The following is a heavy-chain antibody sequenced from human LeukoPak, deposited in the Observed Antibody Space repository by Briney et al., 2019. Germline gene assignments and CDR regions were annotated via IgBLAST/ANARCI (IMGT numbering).Heavy chain of an antibody. CDR3: ARDPGYSSSWYFVY. CDR1: GFTFSDYY. D-gene: IGHD6-13*01. J-gene: IGHJ4*02. Sequence: PGGSLRLSCAASGFTFSDYYMSWIRQAPGKGLEWVSYISSSGSTIYYADSVKGRFTISRDNSKNTLYLQMNSLRAEDTAVYYCARDPGYSSSWYFVYWGQGTLVTVSS. CDR2: ISSSGSTI. V-gene: IGHV3-11*04.